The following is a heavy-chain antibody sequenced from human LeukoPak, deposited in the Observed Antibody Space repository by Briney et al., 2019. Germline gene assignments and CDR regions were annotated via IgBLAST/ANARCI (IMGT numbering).Heavy chain of an antibody. CDR2: IYTSGST. D-gene: IGHD3-10*01. CDR3: ARGVLLWFGESYYYYMDV. V-gene: IGHV4-61*02. Sequence: SQTLSLTCTVSGGSISSGSYYWSWIRQPAGKGLEWIGRIYTSGSTNYNPSLKSRVTISVDTSKTQFSLKLSSVTAADTAVYYCARGVLLWFGESYYYYMDVWGKGTTVTVSS. J-gene: IGHJ6*03. CDR1: GGSISSGSYY.